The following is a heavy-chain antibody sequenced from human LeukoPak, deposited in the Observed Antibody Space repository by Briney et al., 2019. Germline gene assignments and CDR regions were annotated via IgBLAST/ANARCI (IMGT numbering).Heavy chain of an antibody. CDR2: IWYDGSDK. CDR1: GFTFSSYG. CDR3: ARDKGRGAFDI. Sequence: PGGSLRLSCAASGFTFSSYGMHWVRQAPGKGLEWVAVIWYDGSDKYYADSVKGRFTISRDNSKNTLYLQMNSLRAEDTAVYYCARDKGRGAFDIWGQGTMVTVSS. J-gene: IGHJ3*02. V-gene: IGHV3-33*08. D-gene: IGHD3-10*01.